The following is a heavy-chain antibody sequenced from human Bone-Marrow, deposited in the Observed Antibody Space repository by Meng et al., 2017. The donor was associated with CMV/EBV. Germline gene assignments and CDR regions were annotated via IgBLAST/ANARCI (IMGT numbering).Heavy chain of an antibody. Sequence: SETLSLTCAVYGGSFSDYNWSWIRQPPGKGLEWIGEINQSGGIYYNPTLKSRLAISLDTSTNQFSLKLSSVTAADTAVYYCARGYTNDFWNGYYFYWGQGTPVTVVS. CDR3: ARGYTNDFWNGYYFY. V-gene: IGHV4-34*01. D-gene: IGHD3-3*01. CDR2: INQSGGI. J-gene: IGHJ4*02. CDR1: GGSFSDYN.